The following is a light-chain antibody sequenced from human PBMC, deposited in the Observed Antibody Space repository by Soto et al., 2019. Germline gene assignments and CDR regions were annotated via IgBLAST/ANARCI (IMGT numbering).Light chain of an antibody. CDR3: QQYNNWSPYT. CDR2: GAS. CDR1: QSVGSG. V-gene: IGKV3-15*01. Sequence: EIVLTQSPGTLSLSPGERATLSCRASQSVGSGLSWYQQKPGQAPRLLIYGASTRATGIPARFSGSGSGTEFTLTISSLKYEDYAVYYCQQYNNWSPYTFGQGTKVDIK. J-gene: IGKJ2*01.